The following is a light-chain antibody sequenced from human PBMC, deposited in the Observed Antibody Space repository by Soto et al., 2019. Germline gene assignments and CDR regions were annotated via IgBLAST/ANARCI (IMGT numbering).Light chain of an antibody. CDR1: QGIGND. CDR2: AAS. V-gene: IGKV1-6*02. CDR3: LQDFHFPLS. Sequence: AIQMTQSPSSLSASVGVRVTITCRASQGIGNDLAWYQQKPGKAPKLLIYAASTLQSGVPSRFSGSGSGTDFTLTIRNLQPGDLASYYCLQDFHFPLSFGGGTKVEIK. J-gene: IGKJ4*01.